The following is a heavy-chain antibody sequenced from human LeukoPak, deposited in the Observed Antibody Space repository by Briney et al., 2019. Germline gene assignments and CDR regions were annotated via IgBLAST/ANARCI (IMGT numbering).Heavy chain of an antibody. Sequence: SETLSLTCTVSGGSISSYYWSWIRQPPGKGLEWIGYIYYSGSTNYNPSLKSRVTISVDTSKNQFSLKLSSVTAADTAVYYCARHADTIVGAPYYFDYWGQGTLVTVSS. CDR1: GGSISSYY. D-gene: IGHD1-26*01. V-gene: IGHV4-59*08. CDR2: IYYSGST. CDR3: ARHADTIVGAPYYFDY. J-gene: IGHJ4*02.